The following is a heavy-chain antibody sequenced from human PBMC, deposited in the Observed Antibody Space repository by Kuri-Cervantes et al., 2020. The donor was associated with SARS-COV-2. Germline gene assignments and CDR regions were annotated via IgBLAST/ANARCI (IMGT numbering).Heavy chain of an antibody. D-gene: IGHD5-18*01. CDR3: ARTRLGIQLRTFYYYYGMDV. J-gene: IGHJ6*02. CDR2: TYYRSKWYN. CDR1: GDSVSSNSAA. V-gene: IGHV6-1*01. Sequence: SQTLSLTCAISGDSVSSNSAASNWIRQSPSRGLEWLGRTYYRSKWYNDYAVSVKSRITINPATSKNQFSLQLNSVTPEDTAVYYCARTRLGIQLRTFYYYYGMDVWGQGTTVTVSS.